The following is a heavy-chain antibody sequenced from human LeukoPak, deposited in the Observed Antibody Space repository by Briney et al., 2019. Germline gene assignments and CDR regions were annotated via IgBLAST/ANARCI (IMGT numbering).Heavy chain of an antibody. V-gene: IGHV3-21*01. CDR3: ARFWSGYSFDY. CDR2: ISASSSYI. Sequence: GGSLRLSCAASGFTFSSYSMNWVRQAPGKGLEWVSSISASSSYIYYADSLKGRFTISRDNAKNSLFMQTNSLRAEDTAMYYCARFWSGYSFDYWGQGTLVTVSS. CDR1: GFTFSSYS. J-gene: IGHJ4*02. D-gene: IGHD3-3*01.